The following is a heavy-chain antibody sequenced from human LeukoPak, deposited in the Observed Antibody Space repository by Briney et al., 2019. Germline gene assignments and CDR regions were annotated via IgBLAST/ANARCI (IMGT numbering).Heavy chain of an antibody. D-gene: IGHD3-22*01. CDR3: NPYYYDSSGYYYDY. CDR1: GFPFSSYS. Sequence: PGGSLRLSCAASGFPFSSYSMNWLRQAPGKGLEWVSSISSSSSYIYYADSVKGRFTISRDNAKNSLYLQMNSLRAEDTAVYYCNPYYYDSSGYYYDYWGQGTLVTVSS. V-gene: IGHV3-21*01. J-gene: IGHJ4*02. CDR2: ISSSSSYI.